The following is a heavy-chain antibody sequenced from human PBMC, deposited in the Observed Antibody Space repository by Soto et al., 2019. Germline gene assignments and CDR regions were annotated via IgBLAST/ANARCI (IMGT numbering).Heavy chain of an antibody. V-gene: IGHV4-59*08. CDR1: GGSISSYY. Sequence: SETLSLTCTVSGGSISSYYWIWIRQPPGKGLEWIGYIYYSGSTNYNPSLKSRVTISVDTSKNQFSLKLSSVTAADTAVYYCASLVGYCSGGSCSDFQHWGQGTLVTVSS. CDR2: IYYSGST. D-gene: IGHD2-15*01. J-gene: IGHJ1*01. CDR3: ASLVGYCSGGSCSDFQH.